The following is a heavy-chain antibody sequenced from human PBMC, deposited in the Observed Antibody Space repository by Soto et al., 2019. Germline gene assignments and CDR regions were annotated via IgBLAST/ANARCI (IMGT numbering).Heavy chain of an antibody. Sequence: EVQLVESGGGLVQPGGSLRLSCAASGFTFSSYWMSWVRQAPGKGLEWVANIKQDGSEKYYVDSVKGRFTISRDNSKNTLYLQMNSLRAEDTAVYYCAKESIAARLWWFDPWGQGTLVTVSS. D-gene: IGHD6-6*01. J-gene: IGHJ5*02. CDR3: AKESIAARLWWFDP. CDR2: IKQDGSEK. V-gene: IGHV3-7*04. CDR1: GFTFSSYW.